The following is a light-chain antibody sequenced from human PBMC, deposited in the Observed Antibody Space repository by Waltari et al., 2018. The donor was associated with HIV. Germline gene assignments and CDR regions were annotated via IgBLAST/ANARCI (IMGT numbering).Light chain of an antibody. V-gene: IGLV3-1*01. J-gene: IGLJ2*01. CDR2: QDS. CDR3: QAWDGSTVV. Sequence: SYELTQPPSVSVSPGQTASITCSGDKLGDQYACWYQQKPGQSPVLAIYQDSKWPSGSPYGFSGSNTGNPATLTVSGTQAMYEAAYSCQAWDGSTVVFGGGTKLSVL. CDR1: KLGDQY.